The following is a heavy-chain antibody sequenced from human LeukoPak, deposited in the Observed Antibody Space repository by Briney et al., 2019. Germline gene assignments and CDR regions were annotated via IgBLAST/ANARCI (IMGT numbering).Heavy chain of an antibody. Sequence: SETLSLTCAVYGGSFRGYYWSWIRQPPGKGLEWMGEIHHSGSTNYNPSLKSRVTISVDTSKNQFSLKLSSLTAADTAVYYCARVGRHYGSSSYYFLDYWGQGTLVTAPS. J-gene: IGHJ4*02. D-gene: IGHD3-22*01. CDR2: IHHSGST. CDR3: ARVGRHYGSSSYYFLDY. V-gene: IGHV4-34*01. CDR1: GGSFRGYY.